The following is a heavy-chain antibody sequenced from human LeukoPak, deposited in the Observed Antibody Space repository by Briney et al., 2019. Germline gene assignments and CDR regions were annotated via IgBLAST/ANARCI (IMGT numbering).Heavy chain of an antibody. CDR2: IYYSGST. Sequence: PSETLSLTCTVSVGSISSYYWSWIPQPPGKGLEWIGYIYYSGSTNYNPSLKSRVTISVDTSKNQFSLKLSSVTAADTAVYYCARALLDGAGSVDYWGQGTLVTVSS. CDR1: VGSISSYY. D-gene: IGHD6-19*01. CDR3: ARALLDGAGSVDY. J-gene: IGHJ4*02. V-gene: IGHV4-59*01.